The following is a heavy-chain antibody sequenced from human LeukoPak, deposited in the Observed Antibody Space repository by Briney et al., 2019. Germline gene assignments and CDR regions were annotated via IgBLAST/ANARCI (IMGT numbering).Heavy chain of an antibody. CDR3: AKSSLSSSKDFQH. Sequence: GGSLRLSCEASGFTFSSYSMNWVRQAPGKGLEWVSFISGSSSIIHYADSVKGRFTISRDNAKNSLYLQMNSLRAEDTAVYYCAKSSLSSSKDFQHWGQGTLVTVSS. V-gene: IGHV3-48*04. CDR2: ISGSSSII. J-gene: IGHJ1*01. D-gene: IGHD6-13*01. CDR1: GFTFSSYS.